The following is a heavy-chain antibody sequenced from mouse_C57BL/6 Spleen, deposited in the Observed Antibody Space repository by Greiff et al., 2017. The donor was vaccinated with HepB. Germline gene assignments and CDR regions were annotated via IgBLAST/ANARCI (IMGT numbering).Heavy chain of an antibody. CDR3: ARSFGYYGSSQYYFDY. V-gene: IGHV1-50*01. CDR1: GYTFTSYW. CDR2: IDPSDSYT. Sequence: QVQLQQPGAELVKPGASVKLSCKASGYTFTSYWMQWVKQRPGQGLEWIGEIDPSDSYTNYNQKFKGKATLTVDTSSSTAYMQLSSLTSEDSAVYYCARSFGYYGSSQYYFDYWGQGTTLTVSS. J-gene: IGHJ2*01. D-gene: IGHD1-1*01.